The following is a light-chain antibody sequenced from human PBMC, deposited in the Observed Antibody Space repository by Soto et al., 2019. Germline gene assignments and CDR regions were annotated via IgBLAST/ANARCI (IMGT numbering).Light chain of an antibody. CDR1: QSVANSGGNTY. V-gene: IGKV2-30*01. CDR2: KIS. Sequence: DVVMTQSPLSLSVTLGQPASISCRSSQSVANSGGNTYVHWFHQRPGQSPRRLIYKISNRDPGVPDRFSGSGSGSDFTLKISRVEAEDVGVYYCMQGSRWPLTFGGGTKVEIK. CDR3: MQGSRWPLT. J-gene: IGKJ4*01.